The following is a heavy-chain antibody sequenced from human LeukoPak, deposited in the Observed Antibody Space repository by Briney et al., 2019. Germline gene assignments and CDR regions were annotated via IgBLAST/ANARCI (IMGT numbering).Heavy chain of an antibody. CDR2: IYSSGGT. J-gene: IGHJ4*02. Sequence: SETLSLTCTVSGGSISSYYWSWIRQPAGKGLEWIGRIYSSGGTNYNPSLKSRVTISVDTSKNQFSLKLSSVTAADTAVYYCARHLGIAVAGHFDYWGQGTLVTVSS. D-gene: IGHD6-19*01. CDR3: ARHLGIAVAGHFDY. CDR1: GGSISSYY. V-gene: IGHV4-4*07.